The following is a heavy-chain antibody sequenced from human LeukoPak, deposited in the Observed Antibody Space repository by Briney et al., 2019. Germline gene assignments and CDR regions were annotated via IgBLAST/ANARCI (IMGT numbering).Heavy chain of an antibody. CDR2: INGRGDDT. V-gene: IGHV3-23*01. CDR3: AKGRRESSSFFDS. Sequence: GGSLRLSCAAFSGFAMSWVRQAPGKRLECVSAINGRGDDTYYPDSVKGRFTISRDNSNNTLYLQMNSLRADDTAVYYCAKGRRESSSFFDSWGQGIPVTVSS. CDR1: SGFA. J-gene: IGHJ4*02.